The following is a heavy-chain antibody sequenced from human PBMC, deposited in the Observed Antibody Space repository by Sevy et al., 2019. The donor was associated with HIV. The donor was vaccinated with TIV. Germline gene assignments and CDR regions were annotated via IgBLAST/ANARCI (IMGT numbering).Heavy chain of an antibody. J-gene: IGHJ4*02. D-gene: IGHD2-8*01. CDR2: LSFGCGEI. CDR3: AREGCTKPHDY. Sequence: GGSLRLSCAASGFTFNKYSMSWVRQPLGNGLEWVSTLSFGCGEINYADSVKGRFTISRDNSKSSVYLQMNNLRPEDTAVYYCAREGCTKPHDYWGQGTLVTVSS. V-gene: IGHV3-23*01. CDR1: GFTFNKYS.